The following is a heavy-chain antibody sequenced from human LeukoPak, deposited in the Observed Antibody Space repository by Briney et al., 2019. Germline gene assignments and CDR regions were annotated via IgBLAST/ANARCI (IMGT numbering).Heavy chain of an antibody. Sequence: GGSLRLSCAASRFTFSSYGMHWVRQTPGKGLEWVAFIRHDGSYQQYADSVKGRFTVSRDNSKDTVYLQMNSLRTEDTAVYYCAKNRDSRDYHRDFDYWGQGTLATVSS. V-gene: IGHV3-30*02. CDR1: RFTFSSYG. CDR2: IRHDGSYQ. CDR3: AKNRDSRDYHRDFDY. J-gene: IGHJ4*02. D-gene: IGHD3-22*01.